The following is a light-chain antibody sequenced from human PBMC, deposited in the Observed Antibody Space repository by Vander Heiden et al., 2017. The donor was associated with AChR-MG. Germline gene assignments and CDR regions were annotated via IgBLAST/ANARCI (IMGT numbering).Light chain of an antibody. CDR1: SSNIGAGYD. CDR3: QSYDSSLSGYVV. V-gene: IGLV1-40*01. Sequence: QSVLTPPPSVSAAPGPRATIPCTGSSSNIGAGYDVHWYQQLPGTAPKLLIYVNCNRPSGVPDRFSGSKSGTSASLAITGLQAEDEADYYCQSYDSSLSGYVVFGGGTKLTVL. CDR2: VNC. J-gene: IGLJ2*01.